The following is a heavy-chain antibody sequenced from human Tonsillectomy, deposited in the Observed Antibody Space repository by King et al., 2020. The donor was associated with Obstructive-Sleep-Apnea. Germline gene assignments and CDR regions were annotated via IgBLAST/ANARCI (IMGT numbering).Heavy chain of an antibody. CDR1: GGSNSSSSYY. CDR2: IYYSGST. D-gene: IGHD1-26*01. V-gene: IGHV4-39*07. J-gene: IGHJ4*02. Sequence: QLQESGPGLVKPSETLSLTCTVSGGSNSSSSYYWGWIRQPPGKGLEWIGSIYYSGSTYYNPSLKSRVTISLDTSKNQFSLKLSSVTAADTAVYYCARVPRELPVDYWGQGTLVTVSS. CDR3: ARVPRELPVDY.